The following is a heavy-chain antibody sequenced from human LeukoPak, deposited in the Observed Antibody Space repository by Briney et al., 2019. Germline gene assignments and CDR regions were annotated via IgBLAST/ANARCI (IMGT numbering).Heavy chain of an antibody. J-gene: IGHJ4*02. D-gene: IGHD3-9*01. Sequence: PSETLSLTCAVYGGSFSGYYWSWIRQPPGKGLEWIGYIYYSGSTNYNPSLKSRVTISVDTSKNQFSLKLSSVTAADTAVYYCARMRLHYDILTGYYSTFDYWGQGTLVTVSS. CDR2: IYYSGST. V-gene: IGHV4-59*01. CDR1: GGSFSGYY. CDR3: ARMRLHYDILTGYYSTFDY.